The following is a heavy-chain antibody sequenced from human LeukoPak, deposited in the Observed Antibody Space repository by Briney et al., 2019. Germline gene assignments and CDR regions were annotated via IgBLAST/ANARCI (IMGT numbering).Heavy chain of an antibody. CDR2: INHSGST. CDR1: GGSISSVYW. V-gene: IGHV4-4*02. Sequence: SETLSLTCAVSGGSISSVYWWSWVRQSPGQGLEWIGEINHSGSTNYNPSLKSRVTISVDTSKNQFSLKLSSVTAADTAVYYCARGVETYSGFDYWGQGTLVTVSS. CDR3: ARGVETYSGFDY. J-gene: IGHJ4*02. D-gene: IGHD5-24*01.